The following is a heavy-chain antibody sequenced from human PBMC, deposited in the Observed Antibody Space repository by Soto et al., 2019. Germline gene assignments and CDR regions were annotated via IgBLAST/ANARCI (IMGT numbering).Heavy chain of an antibody. J-gene: IGHJ6*02. V-gene: IGHV3-74*01. Sequence: GGSLRLSCAAAGFTFSSYWMHWVRQAPGKWLVWVSRINSDGSSTSYADSVKGRFTISRENAKNTLYLQMNSLKAEDTAVYYCASDSTPDSHDFWSGYYSPLYYYYYYGMDVWGQGTTVTVSS. CDR3: ASDSTPDSHDFWSGYYSPLYYYYYYGMDV. CDR1: GFTFSSYW. CDR2: INSDGSST. D-gene: IGHD3-3*01.